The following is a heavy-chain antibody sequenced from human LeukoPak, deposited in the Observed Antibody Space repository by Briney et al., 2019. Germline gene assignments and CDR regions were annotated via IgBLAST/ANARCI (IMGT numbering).Heavy chain of an antibody. Sequence: ASVKVSCKASGYTFTSYGISWVRQAPGQGLEWMGWISAYNGNTNYAQKLQGRVTMTTDTSTSTAYMELRSLRSDDTAVYNCAREEICSSTSCYIAEYFQHWGQGTLVTVSS. J-gene: IGHJ1*01. CDR1: GYTFTSYG. CDR2: ISAYNGNT. V-gene: IGHV1-18*01. D-gene: IGHD2-2*01. CDR3: AREEICSSTSCYIAEYFQH.